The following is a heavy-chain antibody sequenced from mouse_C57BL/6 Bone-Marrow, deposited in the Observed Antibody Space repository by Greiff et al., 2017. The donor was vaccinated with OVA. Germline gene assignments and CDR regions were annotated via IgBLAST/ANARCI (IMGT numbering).Heavy chain of an antibody. V-gene: IGHV1-42*01. CDR1: GYSFTGYY. D-gene: IGHD4-1*01. Sequence: EVQLQQSGPELVKPGASVKISCKASGYSFTGYYMNWVKQSPEKSLEWIGEINPSTGGTTYNQKFKAKATLTVDKSSSTAYMQLKSLTSEDSAVYYCARRKLGPVYFDYWGQGTTLTVSS. CDR2: INPSTGGT. J-gene: IGHJ2*01. CDR3: ARRKLGPVYFDY.